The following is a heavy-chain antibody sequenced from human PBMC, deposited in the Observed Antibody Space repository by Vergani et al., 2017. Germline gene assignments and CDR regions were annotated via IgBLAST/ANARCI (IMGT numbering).Heavy chain of an antibody. CDR1: GYSFTSYW. Sequence: EVQLVQSGAEVKKPGESLKISCKGSGYSFTSYWIGWVRQVPGKGLGWMGIIYHGDSDTRYRPSFQVQVTIPADKSISTAYLQWSSLNASDTPMYYCARQSSISAASHYWGQGCLVTVSS. CDR3: ARQSSISAASHY. V-gene: IGHV5-51*01. D-gene: IGHD6-13*01. J-gene: IGHJ4*02. CDR2: IYHGDSDT.